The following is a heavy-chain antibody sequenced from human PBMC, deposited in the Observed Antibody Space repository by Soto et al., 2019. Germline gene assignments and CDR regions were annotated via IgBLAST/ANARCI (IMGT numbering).Heavy chain of an antibody. V-gene: IGHV3-53*02. D-gene: IGHD3-22*01. CDR3: ARHQNYYDSSGYYERAYYFDY. CDR1: GFTVSSNY. Sequence: VQLVETGGGLIQPGGSLRLSCAASGFTVSSNYMSWVRQAPGKGLEWVSVIYSGGSTYYADSVKGRFTISRDNSKNTLYLQMNSLRAEDTAVYYCARHQNYYDSSGYYERAYYFDYWGQGTLVTVSS. J-gene: IGHJ4*02. CDR2: IYSGGST.